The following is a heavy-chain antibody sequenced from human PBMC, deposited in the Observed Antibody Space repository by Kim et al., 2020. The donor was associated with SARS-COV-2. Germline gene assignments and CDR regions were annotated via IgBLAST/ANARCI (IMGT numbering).Heavy chain of an antibody. D-gene: IGHD1-26*01. V-gene: IGHV4-59*01. CDR2: IYYSGST. CDR3: ARSGSYLEVFDY. CDR1: GGSISSYY. Sequence: SETLSLTCTVSGGSISSYYWSWIRQPPGKGLEWIGYIYYSGSTNYNPSLKSRVTISVDTSKNQFSLKLSSVTAADTAVYYCARSGSYLEVFDYWGQGTLVTVSS. J-gene: IGHJ4*02.